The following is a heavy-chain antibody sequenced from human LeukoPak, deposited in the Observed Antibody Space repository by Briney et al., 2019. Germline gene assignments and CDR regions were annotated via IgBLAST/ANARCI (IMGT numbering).Heavy chain of an antibody. CDR3: ARANFLSCSSTSCLFDY. D-gene: IGHD2-2*01. Sequence: ASVKVSCKASEYTFTDYYLHWVRQAPGQGLEWMGWINPVSGGTNYVQKFQGRVTMTRDTYISSAYMELSRLRSDDAAVYYWARANFLSCSSTSCLFDYWGQGTLVTVSS. CDR1: EYTFTDYY. CDR2: INPVSGGT. J-gene: IGHJ4*02. V-gene: IGHV1-2*02.